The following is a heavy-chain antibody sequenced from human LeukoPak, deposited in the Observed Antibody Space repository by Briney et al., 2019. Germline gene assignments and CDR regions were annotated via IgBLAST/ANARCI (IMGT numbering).Heavy chain of an antibody. D-gene: IGHD3-10*01. CDR2: IYHSGST. CDR1: GYSISSGYY. CDR3: ARVSEVRGVIIPQFDY. J-gene: IGHJ4*02. Sequence: PSETLSLTCTVSGYSISSGYYWGWIRQPPGKGLEWIGSIYHSGSTYYNPSLKSRVTISVDTSKNQFSLKLSSVTAADTAVYYCARVSEVRGVIIPQFDYWGQGTLVTVSS. V-gene: IGHV4-38-2*02.